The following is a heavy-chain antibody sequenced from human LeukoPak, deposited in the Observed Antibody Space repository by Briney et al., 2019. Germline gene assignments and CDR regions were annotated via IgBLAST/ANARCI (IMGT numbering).Heavy chain of an antibody. CDR2: SNPSGAGT. Sequence: EASVKVSCKASGYTFTNYYMHWVRQAPGQGLEWMGVSNPSGAGTNYAQKFRGRVTMTRDTSTSTAYMELSSLGSEDTAVYYCAREQGGGTFEYWGQGTLVTVSS. J-gene: IGHJ4*02. CDR3: AREQGGGTFEY. V-gene: IGHV1-46*01. D-gene: IGHD3-16*01. CDR1: GYTFTNYY.